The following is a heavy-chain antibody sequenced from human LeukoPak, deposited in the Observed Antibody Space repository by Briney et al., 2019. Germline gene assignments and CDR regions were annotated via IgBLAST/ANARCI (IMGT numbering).Heavy chain of an antibody. D-gene: IGHD2-2*01. Sequence: GGSLRLSCAASGFTFSSYEMNWVRQAPGKGLEWVSYISSSGSTIYYADSVKGRFTISRDNAKNSLYLQMNSLRAEDTAAYYCARIPRQLHLDPWGQGTLVTVSS. CDR2: ISSSGSTI. CDR1: GFTFSSYE. CDR3: ARIPRQLHLDP. J-gene: IGHJ5*02. V-gene: IGHV3-48*03.